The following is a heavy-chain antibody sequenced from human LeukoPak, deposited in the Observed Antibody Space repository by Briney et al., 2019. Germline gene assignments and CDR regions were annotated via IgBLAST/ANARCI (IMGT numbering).Heavy chain of an antibody. V-gene: IGHV4-34*01. CDR1: GGSFSGYY. CDR3: ARAAGGYDSSGYYYGQFDY. CDR2: INHSGST. J-gene: IGHJ4*02. Sequence: SETLSLTCAVYGGSFSGYYWSWIRQPPGKGLEWIGEINHSGSTNYNPSLKSRVTISVDTSKNQFSLKLSSVTAADTAVYYCARAAGGYDSSGYYYGQFDYWSQGTLVTVSS. D-gene: IGHD3-22*01.